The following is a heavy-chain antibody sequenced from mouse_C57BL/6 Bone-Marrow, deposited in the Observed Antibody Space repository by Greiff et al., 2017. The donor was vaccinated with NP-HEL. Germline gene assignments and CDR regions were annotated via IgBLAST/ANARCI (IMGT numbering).Heavy chain of an antibody. J-gene: IGHJ1*03. V-gene: IGHV5-4*03. Sequence: EVMLVESGGGLVKPGGSLKLSCAASGFTFSSYAMSWVRQTPEKRLAWVATISDGGSYTYYPDNVKGRFTISRDNAKNNLYLQMSHLKSEDTAMYYCARGDVWGTGTTVTVSS. CDR3: ARGDV. CDR2: ISDGGSYT. CDR1: GFTFSSYA.